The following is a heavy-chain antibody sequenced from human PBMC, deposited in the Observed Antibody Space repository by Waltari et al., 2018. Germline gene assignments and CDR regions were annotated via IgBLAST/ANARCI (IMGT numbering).Heavy chain of an antibody. Sequence: QVQLQESGPGLVKPSQTLSLTCTVSGGSISSGGYYWSWIRQHPGKGLEWIGYIYYSGSTYYNPSLKSRFTISVDTSKNQFSLKLSSVTAADTAVYYCARGYYDILTGYYNAFDIWGQGTMVTVSS. J-gene: IGHJ3*02. D-gene: IGHD3-9*01. CDR2: IYYSGST. CDR1: GGSISSGGYY. V-gene: IGHV4-31*03. CDR3: ARGYYDILTGYYNAFDI.